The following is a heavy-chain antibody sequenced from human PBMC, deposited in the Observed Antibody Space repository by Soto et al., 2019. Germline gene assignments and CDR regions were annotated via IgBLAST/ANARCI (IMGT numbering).Heavy chain of an antibody. J-gene: IGHJ4*02. CDR3: ARIGVGDTFDL. D-gene: IGHD1-26*01. CDR2: ISYTGNT. CDR1: DDSLTSDTYF. Sequence: QVQLRESGPGLLKPSETLSLTCSVSDDSLTSDTYFWTWIRQPPGRGLEWIAYISYTGNTNYNPSLKSRVTIKLDPSSNQFSLIRTSVTDADTALYFCARIGVGDTFDLWGQGSLVSVSS. V-gene: IGHV4-61*01.